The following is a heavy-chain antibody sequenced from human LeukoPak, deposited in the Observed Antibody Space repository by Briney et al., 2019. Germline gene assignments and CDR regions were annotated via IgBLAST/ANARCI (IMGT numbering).Heavy chain of an antibody. Sequence: GRSLRLSCAASGFTVSSNYMSWVRQAPGKGLDWVSGIYSGGSTYYADSVKGRFTISRDNAKNTLYLQMNSLRVEDTAVYYCARGNSFDYWGQGTLVTVSS. CDR1: GFTVSSNY. CDR2: IYSGGST. J-gene: IGHJ4*02. CDR3: ARGNSFDY. V-gene: IGHV3-66*01.